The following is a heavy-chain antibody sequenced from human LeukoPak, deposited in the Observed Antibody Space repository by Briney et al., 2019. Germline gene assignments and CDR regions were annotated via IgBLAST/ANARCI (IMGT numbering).Heavy chain of an antibody. V-gene: IGHV3-23*01. J-gene: IGHJ4*02. CDR1: GFPFITYN. Sequence: GGSLRLSCAVSGFPFITYNMNWVRQAPGKGLEWVSAISVSGNTYHADSVKGRFTISRDSSKNTLYLQMNSLRAGDAAVYYCAKAPVTTCSGAYCYPFDYWSQGTLVTVSS. D-gene: IGHD2-15*01. CDR2: ISVSGNT. CDR3: AKAPVTTCSGAYCYPFDY.